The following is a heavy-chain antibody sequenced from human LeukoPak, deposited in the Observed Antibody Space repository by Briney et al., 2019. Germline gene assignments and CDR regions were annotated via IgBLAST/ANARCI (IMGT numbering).Heavy chain of an antibody. D-gene: IGHD3-22*01. CDR2: INPNSGGT. CDR1: GYTFTGYY. J-gene: IGHJ5*02. CDR3: ARDGGSGYPDLNWFDP. Sequence: GASVKVSCKASGYTFTGYYMHWVRQAPGQGLEWMGWINPNSGGTNYAQKFQGRVTMTRDTSISTAYMELSRLRSDDTAVYYRARDGGSGYPDLNWFDPWGQGTLVTVSS. V-gene: IGHV1-2*02.